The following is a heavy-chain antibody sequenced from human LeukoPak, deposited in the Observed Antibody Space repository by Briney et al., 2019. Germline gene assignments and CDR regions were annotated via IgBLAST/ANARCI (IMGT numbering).Heavy chain of an antibody. Sequence: GGSLRLSCAASGFTFSSYAMHWVRQAPGKGLEWVAVISYDGSNKYYADSVKGRFPVSRDNSKNTLYLQMNSLRAEDTAVYYCAREAYSSGWSPSTGFDYWGQGTLVTVSS. CDR3: AREAYSSGWSPSTGFDY. D-gene: IGHD6-19*01. J-gene: IGHJ4*02. CDR2: ISYDGSNK. CDR1: GFTFSSYA. V-gene: IGHV3-30-3*01.